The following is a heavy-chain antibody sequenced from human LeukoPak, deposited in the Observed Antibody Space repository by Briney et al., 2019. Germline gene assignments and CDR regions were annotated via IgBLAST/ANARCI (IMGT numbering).Heavy chain of an antibody. CDR2: ISGSGGST. J-gene: IGHJ4*02. V-gene: IGHV3-23*01. Sequence: PGGSLRLSCAASGFTFSSYAMSWVRPAPGKGLEWVSAISGSGGSTYYADSVKGRFTISRDNSQNTLYLQMNTLRAEDTAVYYCAKALSGYHFDYWGQGTLVTVSA. CDR1: GFTFSSYA. D-gene: IGHD5-12*01. CDR3: AKALSGYHFDY.